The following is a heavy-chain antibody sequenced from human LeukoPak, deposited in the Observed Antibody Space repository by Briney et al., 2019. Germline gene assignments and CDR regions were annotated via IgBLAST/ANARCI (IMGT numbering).Heavy chain of an antibody. CDR2: ISWNSGSI. J-gene: IGHJ3*02. CDR3: AKESPERAFDI. CDR1: GFTFDDYA. V-gene: IGHV3-9*03. Sequence: GGSLRLSCAASGFTFDDYAMHWVRHAPGKGLEWVLGISWNSGSIVYADSVKGRFTISRDNAKNSLYLQMNSLRAEDMALYYCAKESPERAFDIWGQGTMFTVSS.